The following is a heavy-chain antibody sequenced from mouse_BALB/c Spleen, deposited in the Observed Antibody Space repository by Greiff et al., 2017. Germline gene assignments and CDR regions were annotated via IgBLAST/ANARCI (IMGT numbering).Heavy chain of an antibody. J-gene: IGHJ3*01. D-gene: IGHD2-14*01. V-gene: IGHV3-2*02. CDR3: ARSTYYRYGAWFAY. Sequence: EVMLVESGPGLVKPSQSLSLTCTVTGYSITSDYAWNWIRQFPGNKLEWMGYISYSGSTSYNPSLKSRISITRDTSKNQFFLQLNSVTTEDTATYYCARSTYYRYGAWFAYWGQGTLVTVSA. CDR2: ISYSGST. CDR1: GYSITSDYA.